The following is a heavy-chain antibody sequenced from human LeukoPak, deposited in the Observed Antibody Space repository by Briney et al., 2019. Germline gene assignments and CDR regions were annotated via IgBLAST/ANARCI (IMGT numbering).Heavy chain of an antibody. CDR3: AKDRSTVVTASLDY. CDR2: INSDGSST. J-gene: IGHJ4*02. D-gene: IGHD2-21*02. V-gene: IGHV3-74*01. CDR1: GFTFSSYW. Sequence: GGSLRLSCAASGFTFSSYWMHWVRQAPGKGLVWVSRINSDGSSTSYADSVKGRFTISRDDAKNTLYLQMNSLRAEDTAVYYCAKDRSTVVTASLDYWGQGTLVTVSS.